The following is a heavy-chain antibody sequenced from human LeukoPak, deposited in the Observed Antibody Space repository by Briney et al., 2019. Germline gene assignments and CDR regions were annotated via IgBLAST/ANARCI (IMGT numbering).Heavy chain of an antibody. CDR3: ARGKQMATIKTPSYYFDY. D-gene: IGHD5-24*01. J-gene: IGHJ4*02. V-gene: IGHV3-7*01. CDR2: IKQDGSEK. Sequence: GGSLRLSCAASGFTFSNYWMNWVRQAPGKGLEWVANIKQDGSEKYYVESVKGRFTISRDNAKNSLYLQMNSLRAEDTAVYYCARGKQMATIKTPSYYFDYWGQGTLVTVSS. CDR1: GFTFSNYW.